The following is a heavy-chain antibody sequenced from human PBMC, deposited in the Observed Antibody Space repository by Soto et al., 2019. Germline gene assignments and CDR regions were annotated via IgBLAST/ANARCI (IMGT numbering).Heavy chain of an antibody. Sequence: ASVKVSCKASGYTFTSYVISWVLQAPGQGLEWMGWISAYNGNTNYAQKLQGRVTMTTDTSTSTAYMELRSLRSDDTAAYYCARGYCPNGVCYHFDYWGQGTLVTGPS. J-gene: IGHJ4*02. CDR1: GYTFTSYV. CDR3: ARGYCPNGVCYHFDY. CDR2: ISAYNGNT. V-gene: IGHV1-18*04. D-gene: IGHD2-8*01.